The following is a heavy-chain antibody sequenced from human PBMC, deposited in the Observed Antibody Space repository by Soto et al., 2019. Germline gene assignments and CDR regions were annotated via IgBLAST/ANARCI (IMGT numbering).Heavy chain of an antibody. D-gene: IGHD2-2*01. J-gene: IGHJ4*02. V-gene: IGHV3-33*01. CDR3: ARDYLVILHRVIDY. CDR1: GFTFSTYG. CDR2: IWYDGSYK. Sequence: QVQLVESGGGVVQPGRSLRLSCAASGFTFSTYGMHWVRQAPGKGLEWVAVIWYDGSYKYYSDSVKGRFTISRDNSKNTLYLQMNSLRAEDTAVYYCARDYLVILHRVIDYWGQGTLVTVSS.